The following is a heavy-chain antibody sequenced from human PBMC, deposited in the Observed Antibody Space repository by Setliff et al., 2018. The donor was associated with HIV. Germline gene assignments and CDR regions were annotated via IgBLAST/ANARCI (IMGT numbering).Heavy chain of an antibody. CDR1: GYYFTTFW. D-gene: IGHD3-3*01. Sequence: ESLKISCKGSGYYFTTFWIAWVRQMPGKGLEWMGFIYPGDSHTTYSPSFQGQVTISADKSMDTAYLQWSSLKASDTAMYYCARQPTDTSGYNNWFDSWGQGTLVTVSS. J-gene: IGHJ5*01. CDR3: ARQPTDTSGYNNWFDS. V-gene: IGHV5-51*01. CDR2: IYPGDSHT.